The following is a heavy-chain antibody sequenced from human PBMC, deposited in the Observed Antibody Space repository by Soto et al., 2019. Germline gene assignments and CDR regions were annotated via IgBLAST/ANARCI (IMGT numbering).Heavy chain of an antibody. V-gene: IGHV3-48*03. CDR1: GFTFSSYE. D-gene: IGHD6-19*01. J-gene: IGHJ6*02. CDR3: ARRPSSGWWTSSYYYGMDV. CDR2: ISSSGSTI. Sequence: EVQLVESGGGLVQPGGSLRLSCAASGFTFSSYEMNWVRQAPGKGLEWVSYISSSGSTIYYADSVKGRFTISRDNAKNSLYLQMNGLRAEDTAVYYCARRPSSGWWTSSYYYGMDVWGQGTTVTVSS.